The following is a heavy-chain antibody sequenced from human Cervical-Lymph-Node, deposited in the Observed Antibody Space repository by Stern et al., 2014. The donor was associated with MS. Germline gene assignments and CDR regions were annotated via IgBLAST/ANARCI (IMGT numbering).Heavy chain of an antibody. J-gene: IGHJ5*02. CDR1: GFTFSRYG. V-gene: IGHV3-33*01. CDR2: IWHDGSNV. CDR3: ARATDL. Sequence: VQLVESGGGVVQPGKSLRLSCAASGFTFSRYGMHWVRQAPGKGLEWVAVIWHDGSNVNYEDSVRGRFTISRDNSKSSLYLQMNSLRAEDTAVYYCARATDLWGQGTLVTVSS.